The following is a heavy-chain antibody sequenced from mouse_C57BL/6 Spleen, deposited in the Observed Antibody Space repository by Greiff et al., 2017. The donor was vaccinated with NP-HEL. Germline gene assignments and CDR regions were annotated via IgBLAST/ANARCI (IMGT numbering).Heavy chain of an antibody. D-gene: IGHD1-1*01. J-gene: IGHJ4*01. Sequence: VQLQQSGPELVKPGASVKISCKASGYTFTDYYMNWVKQSHGKSLEWIGDINPNNGGTSYNQKVTGKATLTVDKSSSTAYMELRSLTSEDSAVYYCARDGITTVVGAMDYWGQGTSVTVSS. CDR3: ARDGITTVVGAMDY. V-gene: IGHV1-26*01. CDR2: INPNNGGT. CDR1: GYTFTDYY.